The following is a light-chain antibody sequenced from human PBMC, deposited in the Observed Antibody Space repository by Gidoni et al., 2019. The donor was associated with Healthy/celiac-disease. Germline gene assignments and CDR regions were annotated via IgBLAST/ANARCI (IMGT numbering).Light chain of an antibody. J-gene: IGKJ4*01. CDR2: EVS. CDR1: QSLLHSDGKTY. CDR3: MQSIQLPPVT. Sequence: DIVMTQTPLSLSVTPGQPASISCKSSQSLLHSDGKTYLYWYLQKPGQSPQLLICEVSNRVSGVPDRFSGSGSGTDFTLKISRVEAEDVGVYYCMQSIQLPPVTFGGGTKVEIK. V-gene: IGKV2D-29*02.